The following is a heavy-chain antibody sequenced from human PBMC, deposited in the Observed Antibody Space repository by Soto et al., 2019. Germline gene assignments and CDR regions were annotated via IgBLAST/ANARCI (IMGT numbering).Heavy chain of an antibody. Sequence: EVQLLESGGGLVQPEGSLRLSCAASGFTFTSYAMGWVGQAPGKGLEWVSVISSGGSTYYADSVRGRFTISRDNSKDTLSLQMNSLRAEDTAVYYCAKRRGAGGHFDYWGQGALVTVSS. D-gene: IGHD2-15*01. J-gene: IGHJ4*02. V-gene: IGHV3-23*01. CDR3: AKRRGAGGHFDY. CDR2: ISSGGST. CDR1: GFTFTSYA.